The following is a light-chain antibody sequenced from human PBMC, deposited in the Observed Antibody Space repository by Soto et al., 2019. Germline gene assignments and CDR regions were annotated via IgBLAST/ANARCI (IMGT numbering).Light chain of an antibody. Sequence: QSALTQPASVSGSPGPSITISCTGTSSDFGGYNYVSWYQHHPGKAPKLIIYDVSNRSSGVSNHFSGSKSGKTAYLTISGLQPEDEAYYYCSSYTTRNTCPIIFGTGTTLTVL. V-gene: IGLV2-14*03. CDR1: SSDFGGYNY. CDR3: SSYTTRNTCPII. J-gene: IGLJ1*01. CDR2: DVS.